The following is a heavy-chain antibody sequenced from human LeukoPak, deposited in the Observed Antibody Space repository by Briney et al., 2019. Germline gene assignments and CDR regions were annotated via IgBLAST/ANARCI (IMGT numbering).Heavy chain of an antibody. CDR2: IYYSGST. CDR3: ARLTPYYYDSAEGWFDP. CDR1: GVSISSYY. V-gene: IGHV4-59*08. Sequence: SETLSLTRTVSGVSISSYYWSWLRQPPGEGLEWIGYIYYSGSTNYNPSLKSRVTISVDTSKNQFSLKLSSVTAADTAVYYCARLTPYYYDSAEGWFDPWGQGTLVTVSS. D-gene: IGHD3-22*01. J-gene: IGHJ5*02.